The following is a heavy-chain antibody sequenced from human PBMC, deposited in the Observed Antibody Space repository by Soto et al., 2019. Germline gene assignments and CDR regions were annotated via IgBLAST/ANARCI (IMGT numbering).Heavy chain of an antibody. CDR3: ARDGAIELWFDS. J-gene: IGHJ5*01. V-gene: IGHV1-3*01. CDR2: IHAGKGDT. D-gene: IGHD1-7*01. Sequence: QVQLVQSGAEVKKPGASVKVSCKTSGYTFSSYAVHWVRQAPGQRPEWMGWIHAGKGDTKYSQKFQGRVTITRDTSGTTVYIELRSLRSEDTAMYFCARDGAIELWFDSWGQGTLVNVSS. CDR1: GYTFSSYA.